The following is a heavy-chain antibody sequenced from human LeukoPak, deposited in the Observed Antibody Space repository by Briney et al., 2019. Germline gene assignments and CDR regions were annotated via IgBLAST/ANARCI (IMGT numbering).Heavy chain of an antibody. Sequence: GGSLRLSCAASGFTFDDYGLSWVRQAPGKGLEWVSGINWNGGGTGYADSVKGRFTISRDNAKKSLYLQMNSLRAEDTAVYYCAELGITMIGGVWGKGTTVTISS. J-gene: IGHJ6*04. D-gene: IGHD3-10*02. V-gene: IGHV3-20*04. CDR1: GFTFDDYG. CDR3: AELGITMIGGV. CDR2: INWNGGGT.